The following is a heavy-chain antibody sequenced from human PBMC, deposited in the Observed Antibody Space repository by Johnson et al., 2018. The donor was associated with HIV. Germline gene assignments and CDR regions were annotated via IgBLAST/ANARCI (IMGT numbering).Heavy chain of an antibody. Sequence: QVQLVESGGGVVQPGRSLRLSCAASGFMFSGYGLHWVRQAPGKGLEWVAVISYDGSDKYYVDSVKGRFTISRDNCKNTLYLQMNSLRAEETAVYYGARISVDYGGNPQRAFDIWGQGTMVTVSS. CDR2: ISYDGSDK. D-gene: IGHD4-23*01. V-gene: IGHV3-30*04. CDR3: ARISVDYGGNPQRAFDI. CDR1: GFMFSGYG. J-gene: IGHJ3*02.